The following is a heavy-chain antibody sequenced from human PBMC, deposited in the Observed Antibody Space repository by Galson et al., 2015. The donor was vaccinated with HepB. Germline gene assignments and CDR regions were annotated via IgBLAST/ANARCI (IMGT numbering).Heavy chain of an antibody. J-gene: IGHJ4*02. V-gene: IGHV1-2*02. CDR3: ARIGYYYDSSGYVDIVDY. D-gene: IGHD3-22*01. CDR2: INPNSGGT. CDR1: GYTFTGYY. Sequence: SVKVSCKASGYTFTGYYMHWVRQAPGQGLEWMGWINPNSGGTNYAQKFQGRVTMTRDTSISTAYMELSRLRSDDTAVYYCARIGYYYDSSGYVDIVDYWGQGTLVTVSS.